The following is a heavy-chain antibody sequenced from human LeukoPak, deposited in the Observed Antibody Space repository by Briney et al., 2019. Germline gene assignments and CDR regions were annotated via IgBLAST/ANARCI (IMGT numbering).Heavy chain of an antibody. CDR2: IYTSGST. Sequence: SETLSLTCTVSGGSISSYYWSWIRQPPGKGLEWIGYIYTSGSTNYNPSLKSRVTISVDTSKNQFSLKLSSVTAADTAVYYCARVRYCYYMDVWGKGTTVTVSS. CDR1: GGSISSYY. J-gene: IGHJ6*03. CDR3: ARVRYCYYMDV. D-gene: IGHD4-17*01. V-gene: IGHV4-4*09.